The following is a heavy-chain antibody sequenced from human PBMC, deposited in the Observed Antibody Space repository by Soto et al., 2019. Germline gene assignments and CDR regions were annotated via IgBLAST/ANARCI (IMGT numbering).Heavy chain of an antibody. CDR1: GGXISSSSYY. CDR2: IYFSGST. D-gene: IGHD6-13*01. Sequence: SETLSLTCTVSGGXISSSSYYWGCIRQPPGKGLEWIGSIYFSGSTHYNVSLTSRVTISVDTSRNQFSLKLSSVTATDTAVYYCARHVRGWQLMLDNWGQGSLVTLSS. CDR3: ARHVRGWQLMLDN. J-gene: IGHJ4*02. V-gene: IGHV4-39*01.